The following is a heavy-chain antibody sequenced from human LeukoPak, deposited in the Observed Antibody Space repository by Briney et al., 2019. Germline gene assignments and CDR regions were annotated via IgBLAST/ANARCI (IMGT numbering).Heavy chain of an antibody. Sequence: ASVKVSCKASGYTFINSGVSWVRQAPGQGLEWMGWISAYNGNTNYAQKLQGRVTMTRNTSISTAYMELSSLRSEDTAVYYCARGRDSSGYIYWGQGTLVTVSS. D-gene: IGHD3-22*01. J-gene: IGHJ4*02. V-gene: IGHV1-18*01. CDR3: ARGRDSSGYIY. CDR2: ISAYNGNT. CDR1: GYTFINSG.